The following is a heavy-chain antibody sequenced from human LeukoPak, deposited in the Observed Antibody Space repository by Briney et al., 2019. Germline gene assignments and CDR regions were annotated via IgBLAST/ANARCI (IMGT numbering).Heavy chain of an antibody. V-gene: IGHV1-69*06. Sequence: ASVKVSCKASGGTFSSYAISWVRQAPGQGLEWMGGITPIFGTANYAQKFQGRVTITADKSTGTAHMELSSLRSEDTAVYYCARVYRPGGFDYWGQGTLVTVSS. D-gene: IGHD1-26*01. CDR1: GGTFSSYA. J-gene: IGHJ4*02. CDR2: ITPIFGTA. CDR3: ARVYRPGGFDY.